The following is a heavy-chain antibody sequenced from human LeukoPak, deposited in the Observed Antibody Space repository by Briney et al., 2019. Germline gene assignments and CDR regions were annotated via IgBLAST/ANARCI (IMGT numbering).Heavy chain of an antibody. CDR2: INTDGSSR. CDR3: ARDHSSWEVPSDY. CDR1: GFTFSTYW. J-gene: IGHJ4*02. V-gene: IGHV3-74*01. D-gene: IGHD6-13*01. Sequence: GGSLRLSCAASGFTFSTYWMHWVRQVPGKGLVWVSGINTDGSSRSYADSVKSRFTISRDNAKNTLYLQMNSLRAEDTAVYYCARDHSSWEVPSDYWGQGTLVTVSS.